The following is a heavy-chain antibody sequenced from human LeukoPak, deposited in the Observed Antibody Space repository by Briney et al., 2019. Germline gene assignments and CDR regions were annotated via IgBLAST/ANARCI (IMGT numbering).Heavy chain of an antibody. CDR3: ARQTAYYYGSGSYYNRPYFDY. J-gene: IGHJ4*02. V-gene: IGHV4-39*01. D-gene: IGHD3-10*01. Sequence: PSETLSLTCIVSGGSISSSSYYWGWIRQPPGKGLEWIGSIYYSGSTYYNPSLKSRVTISVDTSKNQFSLKLSSVTAADTAVYYCARQTAYYYGSGSYYNRPYFDYWGQGTLVTVSS. CDR1: GGSISSSSYY. CDR2: IYYSGST.